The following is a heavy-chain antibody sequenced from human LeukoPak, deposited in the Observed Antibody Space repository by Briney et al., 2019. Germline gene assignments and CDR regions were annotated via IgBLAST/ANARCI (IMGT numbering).Heavy chain of an antibody. CDR1: GYTFSGYY. D-gene: IGHD1-26*01. V-gene: IGHV1-2*02. CDR3: ARGDAGSFSGYDY. Sequence: ASVKVSCKASGYTFSGYYMHWVRQAPGQGLEWMGWINPNSGGTNYAQKFQGRVTMTRDTSISTAYMELSSLRSDDTAVYYCARGDAGSFSGYDYWGQGTLVTVSS. CDR2: INPNSGGT. J-gene: IGHJ4*02.